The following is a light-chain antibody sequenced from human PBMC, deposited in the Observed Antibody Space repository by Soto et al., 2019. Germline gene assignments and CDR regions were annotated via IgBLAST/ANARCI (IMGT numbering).Light chain of an antibody. Sequence: DVQMTQSPSSLSASVGDRVTITCRASQGIRNSLAWYQQQPGKAPKLLIYAASTLQSGVPFRFSGSGYGTDFTLTISSLQPEDVATDYCQKYDSDPLAFGPGTKVDVK. CDR3: QKYDSDPLA. J-gene: IGKJ3*01. V-gene: IGKV1-27*01. CDR1: QGIRNS. CDR2: AAS.